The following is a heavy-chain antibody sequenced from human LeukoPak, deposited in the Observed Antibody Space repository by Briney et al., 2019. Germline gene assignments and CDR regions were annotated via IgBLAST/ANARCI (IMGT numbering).Heavy chain of an antibody. CDR2: IKGDGSEK. CDR1: GFTFDDYA. CDR3: AREAAY. J-gene: IGHJ4*02. D-gene: IGHD6-25*01. Sequence: PGGSLRLSCAASGFTFDDYAMHWVRQAPGKGLEWLANIKGDGSEKNYVASMKGRFTISRDNVNNSLYLQLNNLRVEDTAMYYCAREAAYWGQGTRVTVSS. V-gene: IGHV3-7*03.